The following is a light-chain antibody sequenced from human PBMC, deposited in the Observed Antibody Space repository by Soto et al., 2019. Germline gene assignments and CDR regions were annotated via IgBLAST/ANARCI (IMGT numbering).Light chain of an antibody. CDR1: SSNIGGHS. CDR2: KSD. V-gene: IGLV1-47*01. J-gene: IGLJ2*01. Sequence: QSVLTQPPSASGTPGQRVTISCSGSSSNIGGHSVYWYQQVPGTAPKLLIYKSDQRPSGVPDRFSGSKSGTSASLAISGLRSEDEGDYYCAAWDDSLSSYVIFGGGTKLTVL. CDR3: AAWDDSLSSYVI.